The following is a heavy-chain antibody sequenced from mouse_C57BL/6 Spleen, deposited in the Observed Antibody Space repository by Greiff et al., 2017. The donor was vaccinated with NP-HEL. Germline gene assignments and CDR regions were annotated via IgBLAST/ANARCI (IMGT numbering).Heavy chain of an antibody. CDR1: GYTFTSYW. Sequence: QVQLKQPGAELVRPGSSVKLSCKASGYTFTSYWMHWVKQRPIQGLEWIGNIDPSDSETHYNQKFKDKATLTVDKSSSTAYMQLSSLTSEDSAVYYCAREGMVKEGYYFDDWGQGTTLTVSS. V-gene: IGHV1-52*01. J-gene: IGHJ2*01. CDR3: AREGMVKEGYYFDD. D-gene: IGHD2-2*01. CDR2: IDPSDSET.